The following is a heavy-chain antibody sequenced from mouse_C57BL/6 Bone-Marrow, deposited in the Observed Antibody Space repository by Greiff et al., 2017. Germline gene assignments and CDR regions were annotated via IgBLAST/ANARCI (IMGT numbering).Heavy chain of an antibody. D-gene: IGHD2-3*01. CDR3: AIESDGYYGYYAMDY. CDR1: GYTFTSYW. V-gene: IGHV1-74*01. Sequence: QVQLQQPGAELVKPGASVKVSCKASGYTFTSYWMHWVKQRPGQGLEWIGRFHPSDSDTNYTQKFKGKATLTVDKSSSTAYMQLSSLTSEDSAVYYCAIESDGYYGYYAMDYWGQGTSVTVSS. J-gene: IGHJ4*01. CDR2: FHPSDSDT.